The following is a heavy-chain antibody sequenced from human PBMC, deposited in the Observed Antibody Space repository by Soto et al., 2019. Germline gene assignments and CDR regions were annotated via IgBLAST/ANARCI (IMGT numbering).Heavy chain of an antibody. V-gene: IGHV4-39*01. J-gene: IGHJ6*02. D-gene: IGHD3-10*01. CDR1: DGSISSGSYY. Sequence: ETPSLTCTVPDGSISSGSYYWGWIRQPPGKGLEWIGSIYYSGSTYYNPSLKSRVTISVDTSKNQFSLKLSSVTAADTAVYYCARHLTMVRGVLNTYYYYGMDVWGQGTTVTVS. CDR2: IYYSGST. CDR3: ARHLTMVRGVLNTYYYYGMDV.